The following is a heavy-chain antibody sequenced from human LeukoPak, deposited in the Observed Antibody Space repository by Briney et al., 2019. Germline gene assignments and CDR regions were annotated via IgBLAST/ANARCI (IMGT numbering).Heavy chain of an antibody. CDR2: ISAYNGNT. J-gene: IGHJ4*02. CDR3: ARVDRIAAAGRWAFFHY. V-gene: IGHV1-18*04. CDR1: GYTFTSYG. Sequence: ASVKVSCKASGYTFTSYGISWVRQAPGQGLEWMGWISAYNGNTNYAQKLQGRVTMTTDTSTSTAYMELRSLRSDDTAVYYCARVDRIAAAGRWAFFHYWGQGTLVTVSS. D-gene: IGHD6-13*01.